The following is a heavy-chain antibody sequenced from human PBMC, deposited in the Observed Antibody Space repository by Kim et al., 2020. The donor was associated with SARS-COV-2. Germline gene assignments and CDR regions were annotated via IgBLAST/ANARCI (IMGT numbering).Heavy chain of an antibody. V-gene: IGHV3-23*01. Sequence: ESGKDRFTISRDNSKNTLYLQMNSLRAEDTAVYYCAKRMLSSSGNYYFDYWGQGTLVTVSS. D-gene: IGHD3-22*01. J-gene: IGHJ4*02. CDR3: AKRMLSSSGNYYFDY.